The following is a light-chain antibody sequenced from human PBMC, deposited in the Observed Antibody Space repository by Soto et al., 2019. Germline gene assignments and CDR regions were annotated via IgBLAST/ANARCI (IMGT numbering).Light chain of an antibody. CDR3: NSYTISSTYV. V-gene: IGLV2-14*01. Sequence: QSVLTQPASVSGSPGQSITISCTETSSDVGAYNYVSWYQQHPGKAPKLIIYDVSNRPSGVSDRFSGSKSGNTASLTISGLQAEDEADYYCNSYTISSTYVFGTGTKLTVL. J-gene: IGLJ1*01. CDR2: DVS. CDR1: SSDVGAYNY.